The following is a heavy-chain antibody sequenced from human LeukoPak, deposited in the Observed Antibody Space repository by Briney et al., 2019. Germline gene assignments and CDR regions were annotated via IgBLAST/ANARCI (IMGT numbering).Heavy chain of an antibody. CDR3: ARVPRYCSSTSCWDYYGMDV. V-gene: IGHV3-33*01. Sequence: GGSLRLSCAASGFTFSSYGMHWVRQAPGKGLEWVAVIWYDGSNKYYADSVKGRFTISRDNSKNTLYLLMNSLRAEDTAVYYCARVPRYCSSTSCWDYYGMDVWGQGTTVTVSS. CDR1: GFTFSSYG. D-gene: IGHD2-2*01. CDR2: IWYDGSNK. J-gene: IGHJ6*02.